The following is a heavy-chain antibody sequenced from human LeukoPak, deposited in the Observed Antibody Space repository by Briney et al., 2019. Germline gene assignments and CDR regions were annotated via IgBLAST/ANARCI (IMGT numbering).Heavy chain of an antibody. V-gene: IGHV3-73*01. J-gene: IGHJ1*01. D-gene: IGHD1-26*01. CDR3: SSRLLGRIQH. CDR2: IRSKANSYAT. CDR1: GFTFSGSA. Sequence: GGSLRLSCAASGFTFSGSAMHWVRQASGKGLEWVGRIRSKANSYATAYAASVKGRFTVSRDDSKNTAYLQTNSLKTEDTAVYYCSSRLLGRIQHWGQGTLVTVSS.